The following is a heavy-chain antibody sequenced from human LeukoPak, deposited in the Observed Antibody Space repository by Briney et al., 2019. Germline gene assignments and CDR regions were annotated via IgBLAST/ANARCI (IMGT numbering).Heavy chain of an antibody. CDR1: GGSFSGYY. CDR2: INHSGST. Sequence: SSETLSLTCAVYGGSFSGYYWSWIRQPPGKGLEWIGEINHSGSTNYDPSLKSRVTISVDTSKNQFSLKLSSVTAADTAVYYCARGQYNWFDPWGQGTLVTVSS. CDR3: ARGQYNWFDP. J-gene: IGHJ5*02. V-gene: IGHV4-34*01.